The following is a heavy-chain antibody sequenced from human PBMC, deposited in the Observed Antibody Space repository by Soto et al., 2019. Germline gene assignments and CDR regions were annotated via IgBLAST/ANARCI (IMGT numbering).Heavy chain of an antibody. CDR3: ARQPSGYDTY. V-gene: IGHV4-39*01. CDR2: VYYSGNT. Sequence: QLQLQESGPGLVKPSETLSLTCTVSGGSIRSNGYHWDWIRQPPGKGLEWIGNVYYSGNTYYNPSLQSRVSISIDTSKNQFSLKLRSVTAADTAVYYCARQPSGYDTYWGQGSLVTVSS. CDR1: GGSIRSNGYH. D-gene: IGHD5-12*01. J-gene: IGHJ4*02.